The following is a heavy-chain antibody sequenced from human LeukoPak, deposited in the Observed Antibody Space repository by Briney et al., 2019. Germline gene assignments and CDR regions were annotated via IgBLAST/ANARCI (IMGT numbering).Heavy chain of an antibody. J-gene: IGHJ3*01. CDR1: GFTFTDFA. V-gene: IGHV3-23*01. Sequence: GGSLRLSCVASGFTFTDFAMNWVRQVPGKGPEWVSHIGGGGVDREYEESAKGRFTVSRDNSRNSLYLQMNSLRGEDTAIYYCVKDSIERNGVYDAFDVWGQGTKVTVAS. CDR3: VKDSIERNGVYDAFDV. D-gene: IGHD2-8*01. CDR2: IGGGGVDR.